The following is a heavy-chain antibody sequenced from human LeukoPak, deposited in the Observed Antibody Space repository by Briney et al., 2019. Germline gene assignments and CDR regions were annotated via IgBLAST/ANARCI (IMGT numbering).Heavy chain of an antibody. CDR3: ARVRFDCSSTSCYNPFDY. CDR1: GGTFSSYA. CDR2: IIPIFGTA. J-gene: IGHJ4*02. D-gene: IGHD2-2*01. V-gene: IGHV1-69*05. Sequence: SVKVSCKASGGTFSSYAISWVRQAPGQGLEWMGGIIPIFGTANYAQKFQGRVTITTDESTSTAYMELSSLRSGDTAVYYCARVRFDCSSTSCYNPFDYWGQGTLVTVSS.